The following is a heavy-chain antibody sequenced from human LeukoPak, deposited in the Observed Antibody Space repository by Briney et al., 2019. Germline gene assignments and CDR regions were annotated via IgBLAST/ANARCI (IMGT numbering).Heavy chain of an antibody. J-gene: IGHJ4*02. D-gene: IGHD3-3*01. CDR3: ARRGRLVGLQFLEWEMIDY. CDR2: IIPIFGTA. Sequence: ASVKVSCKASGGTFSSYAISWVRQAPGQGLEWMGGIIPIFGTANYAQKFQGRVTITADESTSTAYMELSSLRSEDTAVYYCARRGRLVGLQFLEWEMIDYWGQGTLVTVSS. CDR1: GGTFSSYA. V-gene: IGHV1-69*13.